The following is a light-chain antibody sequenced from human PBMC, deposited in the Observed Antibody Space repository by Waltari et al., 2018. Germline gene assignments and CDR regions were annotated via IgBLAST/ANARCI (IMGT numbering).Light chain of an antibody. Sequence: QSALTQPASVSGSPGQSITISCTGASRDLGRYNLFSWYQQPPGKAPKLTVYDVFYRPSGVSNRFSASKSGNTASLTISGLQAEDEADYYCCSYAGSYTWVFGGGTKLTVL. CDR1: SRDLGRYNL. J-gene: IGLJ3*02. CDR3: CSYAGSYTWV. CDR2: DVF. V-gene: IGLV2-23*02.